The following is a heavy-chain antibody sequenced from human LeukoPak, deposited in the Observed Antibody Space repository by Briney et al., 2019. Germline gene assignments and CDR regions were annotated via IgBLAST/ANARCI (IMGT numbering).Heavy chain of an antibody. V-gene: IGHV4-34*01. CDR2: INHSGST. J-gene: IGHJ5*02. Sequence: SETLSLTCAVYGGSFSGYYWSWIRQPPGKGLEWIGEINHSGSTNYNPSLKSRVTISVDTSKNQFSLKLSSVTAADTAVYYCARVRHYYGSAPWGQGTLVTVSS. D-gene: IGHD3-10*01. CDR3: ARVRHYYGSAP. CDR1: GGSFSGYY.